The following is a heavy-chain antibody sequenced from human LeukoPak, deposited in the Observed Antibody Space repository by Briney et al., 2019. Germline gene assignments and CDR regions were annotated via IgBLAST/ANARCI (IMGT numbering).Heavy chain of an antibody. CDR3: ARVARGDAFDI. Sequence: GGSLRLSCAASGFTFSSYSMNWVRRAPGKGLEWVSSISSSSSYIYYADSVKGRFTISRDNAKNSLYLQMNSLRAEDTAVYYCARVARGDAFDIWGQGTMVTVSS. V-gene: IGHV3-21*01. CDR2: ISSSSSYI. D-gene: IGHD3-10*01. J-gene: IGHJ3*02. CDR1: GFTFSSYS.